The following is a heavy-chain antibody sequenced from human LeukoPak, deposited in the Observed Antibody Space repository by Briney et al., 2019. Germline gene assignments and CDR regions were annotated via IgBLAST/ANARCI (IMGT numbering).Heavy chain of an antibody. J-gene: IGHJ6*02. CDR3: ARQNAGDYYDSSGSVSPNYYAMDV. CDR1: GYRFTNYW. V-gene: IGHV5-10-1*01. CDR2: IDPSDSYT. Sequence: GESLKISCKASGYRFTNYWITWVRQMPGKGLECVGRIDPSDSYTNYSPPFQGHVTISADKSISTAYLQWSSLKASDTAMYYCARQNAGDYYDSSGSVSPNYYAMDVWGQGTTVTVSS. D-gene: IGHD3-22*01.